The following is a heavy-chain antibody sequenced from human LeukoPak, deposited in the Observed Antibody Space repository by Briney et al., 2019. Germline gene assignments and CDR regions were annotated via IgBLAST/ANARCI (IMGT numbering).Heavy chain of an antibody. J-gene: IGHJ4*02. CDR3: ARDFWSGNPGY. V-gene: IGHV4-61*02. D-gene: IGHD3-3*01. CDR2: IYPSGKS. CDR1: GASITSGSYY. Sequence: SETLSLTCTVSGASITSGSYYWSWIRQPAGKGLEWIGRIYPSGKSNYNPSLKSRLTISIDTSKNHFSLNPSSVTAADTAIYYCARDFWSGNPGYWGQGTLVTVSS.